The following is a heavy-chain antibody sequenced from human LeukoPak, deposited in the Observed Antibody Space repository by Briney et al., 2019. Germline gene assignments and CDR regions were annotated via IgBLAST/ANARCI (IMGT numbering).Heavy chain of an antibody. Sequence: ASVKLSCKSSVYTFTSYGISWVRQAPGQGLEWMGWISAYNDNTNYAQKLQGRVTITTDTSTSTAYMELRSLRSDDTAVYYCASVGIAVAGGNDYWGQGTLVTVSS. J-gene: IGHJ4*02. CDR1: VYTFTSYG. CDR2: ISAYNDNT. V-gene: IGHV1-18*01. CDR3: ASVGIAVAGGNDY. D-gene: IGHD6-19*01.